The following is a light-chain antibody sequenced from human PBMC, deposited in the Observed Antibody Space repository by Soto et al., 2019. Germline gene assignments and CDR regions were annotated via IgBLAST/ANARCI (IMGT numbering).Light chain of an antibody. CDR3: QQYGSSPPT. CDR2: GAS. V-gene: IGKV3-20*01. J-gene: IGKJ5*01. Sequence: EIVLTQSPGTLSLSPGERATRPCRASQSVSSSYLARYQQKPGQAPRLLIYGASSRATGIPDRFSGSGSGTDFTLTISRLEPEDFAVYYCQQYGSSPPTFGQGTRLEIK. CDR1: QSVSSSY.